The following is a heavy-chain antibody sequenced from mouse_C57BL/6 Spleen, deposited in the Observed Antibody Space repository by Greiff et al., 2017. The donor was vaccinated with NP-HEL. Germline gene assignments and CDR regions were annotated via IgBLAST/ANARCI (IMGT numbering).Heavy chain of an antibody. CDR1: GFTFSSYA. J-gene: IGHJ3*01. CDR3: ARSNWDWFAY. V-gene: IGHV5-4*01. CDR2: ISDGGSYT. Sequence: EVQLVESGGGLVKPGGSLKLSCAASGFTFSSYAMSWVRQTPEKRLEWVATISDGGSYTYYPDNVKGRFTISRDNAKNNLYLQMSHLKSEDTAMYYCARSNWDWFAYWGQGTLVTVSA. D-gene: IGHD4-1*01.